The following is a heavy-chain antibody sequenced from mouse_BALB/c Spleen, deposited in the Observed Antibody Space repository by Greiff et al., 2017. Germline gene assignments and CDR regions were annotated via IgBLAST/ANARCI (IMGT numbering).Heavy chain of an antibody. V-gene: IGHV1-37*01. J-gene: IGHJ4*01. Sequence: EVKLQESGPELVKPGASVKISCKASGYSFTGYFMNWVKQSHGKSLEWIGRINPYNGDTFYNQKFKGKATLTVDKSSSTAHMELLSLTSEDSAVYYCGSGYDSYAMDYWGQGTSVTVSS. CDR1: GYSFTGYF. CDR2: INPYNGDT. D-gene: IGHD2-4*01. CDR3: GSGYDSYAMDY.